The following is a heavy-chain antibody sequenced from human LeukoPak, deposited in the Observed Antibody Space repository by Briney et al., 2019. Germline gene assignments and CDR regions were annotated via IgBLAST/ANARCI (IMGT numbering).Heavy chain of an antibody. J-gene: IGHJ4*02. V-gene: IGHV2-5*02. CDR3: ARLTGARGFDY. D-gene: IGHD3-10*01. CDR1: GFSLSTSGVG. CDR2: IDWDDEK. Sequence: SGPTLVKPTQTLTFTCTFSGFSLSTSGVGVGWIRQPPGKALEWLAVIDWDDEKRYSPSLKSRLTITKDTSNNQAVLTMSSVDLVVSATYYCARLTGARGFDYWGQGTLVTVSS.